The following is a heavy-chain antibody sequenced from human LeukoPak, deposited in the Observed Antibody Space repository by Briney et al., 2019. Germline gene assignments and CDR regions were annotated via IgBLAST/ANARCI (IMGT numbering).Heavy chain of an antibody. CDR2: IWYDGSNK. Sequence: PGRSLRLSCAASGFTFSSYGMHWVRQAPGKGLEWVAVIWYDGSNKYYADSVKGRFTISRDNSKNTLYLQMSSLRAEDTAVYYCAKDGGVVLIGDELDYWGQGTLVTVSS. V-gene: IGHV3-33*06. CDR3: AKDGGVVLIGDELDY. CDR1: GFTFSSYG. D-gene: IGHD3-22*01. J-gene: IGHJ4*02.